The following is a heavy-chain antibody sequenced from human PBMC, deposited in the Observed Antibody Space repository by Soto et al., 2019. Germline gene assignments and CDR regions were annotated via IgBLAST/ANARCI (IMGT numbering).Heavy chain of an antibody. J-gene: IGHJ4*02. CDR1: VGSLISGGYY. Sequence: SETLSLTGTVPVGSLISGGYYWSWISQHPGKGLGWIGYIYYNGSPSYNPSLKSRVTISLDTSMNQFSMNLRSETAADPSVYYCASGVRGYSGYDPPGYWGQGTLVTV. D-gene: IGHD5-12*01. CDR3: ASGVRGYSGYDPPGY. CDR2: IYYNGSP. V-gene: IGHV4-31*03.